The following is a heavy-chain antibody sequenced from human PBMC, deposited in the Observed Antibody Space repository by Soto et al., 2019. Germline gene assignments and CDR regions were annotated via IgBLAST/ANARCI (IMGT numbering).Heavy chain of an antibody. Sequence: PSETLSLTCTVSGGSISSGGYYWSWIRQHPGKGLEWIGYIYYSGSTYYNPSLKSRVTMSVDTSKNQFSLKLSSVTAADTAVYYCASGYCSSTSCYNEIDWFDPWGQGTQVTVSS. CDR2: IYYSGST. J-gene: IGHJ5*02. CDR3: ASGYCSSTSCYNEIDWFDP. D-gene: IGHD2-2*02. CDR1: GGSISSGGYY. V-gene: IGHV4-31*03.